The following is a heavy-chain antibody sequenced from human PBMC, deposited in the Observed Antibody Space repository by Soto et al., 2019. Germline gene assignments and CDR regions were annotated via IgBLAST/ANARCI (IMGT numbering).Heavy chain of an antibody. V-gene: IGHV1-18*01. D-gene: IGHD2-21*02. CDR3: ARDQTVVVTASFGSQYPGYYHYGMAV. CDR1: GYTFTSYG. J-gene: IGHJ6*02. CDR2: ISAYNGNT. Sequence: GASVKVSWKASGYTFTSYGISWVRQAPGQGLEWMGWISAYNGNTNYAQKLQGRVTMTTDTSTSTAYMELRSLRSDDTAVYYCARDQTVVVTASFGSQYPGYYHYGMAVWGQGTTVTVSS.